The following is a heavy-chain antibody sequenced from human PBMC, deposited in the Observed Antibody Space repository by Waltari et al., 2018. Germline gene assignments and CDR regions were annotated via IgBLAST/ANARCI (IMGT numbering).Heavy chain of an antibody. CDR2: FDPEDGET. CDR3: ATVAYDFWRGSPFDY. J-gene: IGHJ4*02. V-gene: IGHV1-24*01. CDR1: GYTLTELS. Sequence: QVQLVQSGAEVKKPGASVKVSCKVSGYTLTELSMHWVRQAPGKGLEWMRGFDPEDGETNYAQKLQGRVTMTEDTTTDTAYMELSSLRSEDPAVYYGATVAYDFWRGSPFDYWGQGTLVTVSS. D-gene: IGHD3-3*01.